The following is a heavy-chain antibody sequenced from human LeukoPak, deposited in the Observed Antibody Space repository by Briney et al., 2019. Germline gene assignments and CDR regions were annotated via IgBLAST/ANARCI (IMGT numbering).Heavy chain of an antibody. J-gene: IGHJ6*02. CDR1: GGSISSYY. D-gene: IGHD4-17*01. CDR2: IYYSGST. Sequence: SETLSLTCTVSGGSISSYYWSWIRQPPGKGLEWIGYIYYSGSTNYNPSLKSRVTISVDTSKNQFSLKLSSVTAAHTAVYYCARPPPLYGGKSVWGQATTVTVPS. CDR3: ARPPPLYGGKSV. V-gene: IGHV4-59*08.